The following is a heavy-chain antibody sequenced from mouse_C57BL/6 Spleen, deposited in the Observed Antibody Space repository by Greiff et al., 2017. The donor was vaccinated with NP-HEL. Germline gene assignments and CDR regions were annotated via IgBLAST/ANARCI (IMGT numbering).Heavy chain of an antibody. CDR3: AREGAGYDYDGGSWFAY. Sequence: VQLKESGPELVKPGASVKMSCKASGYTFTDYNMHWVKQSHGKSLEWIGYINPNNGGTSYNQKFKGKATLTVNKSSSTAYMELRSLTSEDSAVYYCAREGAGYDYDGGSWFAYWGQGTLVTVSA. J-gene: IGHJ3*01. V-gene: IGHV1-22*01. CDR1: GYTFTDYN. D-gene: IGHD2-4*01. CDR2: INPNNGGT.